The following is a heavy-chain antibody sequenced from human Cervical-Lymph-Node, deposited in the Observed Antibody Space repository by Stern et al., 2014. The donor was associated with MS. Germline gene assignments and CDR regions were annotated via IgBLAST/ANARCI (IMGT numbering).Heavy chain of an antibody. Sequence: QVQLVASGAEVKKPGASVKVSCKASGFNFSNYGLSWVRQAPGQGLEWMGWISVYNGNIDFAQKFQGRLTMTTDTSTSTVYMELRSLRSDDTAVYYCTRDRGIMGTTTGDYWGQGTLVSVAS. J-gene: IGHJ4*02. V-gene: IGHV1-18*01. CDR1: GFNFSNYG. D-gene: IGHD1-26*01. CDR2: ISVYNGNI. CDR3: TRDRGIMGTTTGDY.